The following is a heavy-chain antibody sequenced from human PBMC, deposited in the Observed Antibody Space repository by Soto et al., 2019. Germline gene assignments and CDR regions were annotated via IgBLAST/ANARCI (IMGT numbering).Heavy chain of an antibody. J-gene: IGHJ3*02. CDR2: IGGEAVST. V-gene: IGHV3-23*01. D-gene: IGHD1-26*01. Sequence: EVQLLESGGGLVQPGGSLRLSCEASGFIFSNYAMSWVRQGPGKGLEWVSVIGGEAVSTNCADSVKGRCTVSRDNSKNTVYLQLESLRDDDTAVYYCAKDSTSFNGIYDPFDIWGQGTMVTVSS. CDR1: GFIFSNYA. CDR3: AKDSTSFNGIYDPFDI.